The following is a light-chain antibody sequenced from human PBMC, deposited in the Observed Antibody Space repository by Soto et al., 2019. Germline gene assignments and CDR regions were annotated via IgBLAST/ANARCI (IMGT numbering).Light chain of an antibody. J-gene: IGKJ5*01. CDR2: WAS. CDR3: QQCYITPYT. CDR1: QVVLYNSNNQNY. V-gene: IGKV4-1*01. Sequence: DIVMTQSPDSLAVSLGERATINCKSSQVVLYNSNNQNYLAWYPQKPGQPPKLLIYWASTRESGVPDRFSGSGSGTDFTLTISSLQAEDVAVYYCQQCYITPYTFGHGTRLEIK.